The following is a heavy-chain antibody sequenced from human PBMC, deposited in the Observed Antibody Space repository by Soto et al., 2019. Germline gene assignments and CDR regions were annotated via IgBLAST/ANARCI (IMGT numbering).Heavy chain of an antibody. CDR2: IKSKTDGGTT. Sequence: GGSLRLSCAASGFTFSNAWMSWVRQAPGKGLEWVGRIKSKTDGGTTDYAAPVKGRFTISRDDSKNTLYLQMNSLKTEDTAVYYCTTDLSYYDSSGYYHDAFDIWGQGTMVTVSS. V-gene: IGHV3-15*01. J-gene: IGHJ3*02. CDR3: TTDLSYYDSSGYYHDAFDI. CDR1: GFTFSNAW. D-gene: IGHD3-22*01.